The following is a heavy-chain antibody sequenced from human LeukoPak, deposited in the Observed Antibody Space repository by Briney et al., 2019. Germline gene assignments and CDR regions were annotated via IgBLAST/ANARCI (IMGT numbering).Heavy chain of an antibody. Sequence: SVKVSCKASGGTFSSYAISWVRQAPGQGLEWMGGIIPIFGTANYAQKFQGRVMITADESTSTAYMELSSLRSEDTAVYYCAIAYCGGDCYTDYYYGMDVWGQGTTVTVSS. CDR1: GGTFSSYA. V-gene: IGHV1-69*13. CDR3: AIAYCGGDCYTDYYYGMDV. CDR2: IIPIFGTA. J-gene: IGHJ6*02. D-gene: IGHD2-21*02.